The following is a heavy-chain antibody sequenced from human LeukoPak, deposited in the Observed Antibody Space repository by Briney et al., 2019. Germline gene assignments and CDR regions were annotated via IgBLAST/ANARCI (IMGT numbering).Heavy chain of an antibody. V-gene: IGHV3-23*01. CDR3: AKRYTSGSYYFDY. CDR2: ITDSGAGT. D-gene: IGHD6-19*01. Sequence: GGSLRLSCAASGFTFSTHAMSWVRQAPGKGLEWVSAITDSGAGTFCADSVKGRFTISRDNSKNTLYLQMNSLRAEDTAVYFCAKRYTSGSYYFDYWGQGTLVTVSS. CDR1: GFTFSTHA. J-gene: IGHJ4*02.